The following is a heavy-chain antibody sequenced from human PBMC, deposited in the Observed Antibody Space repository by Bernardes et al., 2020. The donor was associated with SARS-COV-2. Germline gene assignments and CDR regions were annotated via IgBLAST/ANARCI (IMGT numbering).Heavy chain of an antibody. Sequence: SATLSLTCTVSGDSLSSSTYYWGWIRQPPGKGLEWIGNIYYSGSTHYNPSLKSRVTISVETSKNQLSLRLTSVTAADTAVYYCARLIRGPEAWGQGTLVSVSS. V-gene: IGHV4-39*01. J-gene: IGHJ5*02. CDR3: ARLIRGPEA. CDR1: GDSLSSSTYY. D-gene: IGHD3-10*01. CDR2: IYYSGST.